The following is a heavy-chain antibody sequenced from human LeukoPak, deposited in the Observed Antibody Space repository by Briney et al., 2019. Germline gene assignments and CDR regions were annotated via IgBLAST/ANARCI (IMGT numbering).Heavy chain of an antibody. Sequence: PSETLSLTCTVSGGSISSYYWSWIRQPPGKGLEWIGYIYTSGSTNYNPSLKSRVTISVDTSKNQSSLKLSSVTAADTAVYYCARHGGYSFIGGWFDPWGQGTLVTVSS. CDR3: ARHGGYSFIGGWFDP. CDR1: GGSISSYY. V-gene: IGHV4-4*09. J-gene: IGHJ5*02. CDR2: IYTSGST. D-gene: IGHD5-18*01.